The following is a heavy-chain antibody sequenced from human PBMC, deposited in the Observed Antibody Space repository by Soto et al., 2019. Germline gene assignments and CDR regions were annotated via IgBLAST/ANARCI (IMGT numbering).Heavy chain of an antibody. V-gene: IGHV3-30-3*01. CDR2: IAYDGGSE. Sequence: PGGSLRLSCAASGFTFSDYAMHWVRQAPGKGLEWVAVIAYDGGSEYYADSVKGRFTVSRDNSKNTLYLQMNSLRAEDAAVYYCARALTPYYSGNSAAGGFFDYWGQGTLVTVSS. D-gene: IGHD1-26*01. CDR1: GFTFSDYA. CDR3: ARALTPYYSGNSAAGGFFDY. J-gene: IGHJ4*02.